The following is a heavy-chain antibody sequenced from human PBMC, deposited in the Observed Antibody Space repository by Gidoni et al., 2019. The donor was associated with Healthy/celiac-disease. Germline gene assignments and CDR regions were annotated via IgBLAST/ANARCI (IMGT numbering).Heavy chain of an antibody. CDR2: ISWNSGSI. CDR1: GFTFDDYA. J-gene: IGHJ4*02. CDR3: AKGPSIAARYFDY. D-gene: IGHD6-6*01. Sequence: EVQLVESGGGLVQPGRSLRLSCAASGFTFDDYAMHWVRQAPGKGLEWVSGISWNSGSIGYADSVKGRFTISRDNAKNSLYLQMNSLRAEDTALYYCAKGPSIAARYFDYWGQGTLVTVSS. V-gene: IGHV3-9*01.